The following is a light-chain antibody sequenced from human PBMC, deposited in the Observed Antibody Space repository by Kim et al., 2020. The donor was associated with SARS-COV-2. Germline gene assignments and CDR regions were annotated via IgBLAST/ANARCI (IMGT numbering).Light chain of an antibody. CDR1: QFISNY. V-gene: IGKV1-39*01. CDR2: AAS. J-gene: IGKJ2*01. CDR3: QQTYSTRYT. Sequence: DIQMTQSPSSLSASVGDRVTITCRESQFISNYLNWYQVRPGRAPKLLIFAASNLQSGVSSRFSGRRSGTDFTLTISSLQPEDFATYYCQQTYSTRYTFGQGTKLEI.